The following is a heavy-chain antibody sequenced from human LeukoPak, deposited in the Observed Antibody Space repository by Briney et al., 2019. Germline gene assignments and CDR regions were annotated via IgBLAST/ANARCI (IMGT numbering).Heavy chain of an antibody. CDR3: ARFGRFGELLSPYYYYGMDV. CDR2: INHSGST. Sequence: TSETLSLTCAVYGGSFSGYYWSWIRQPPGKGLEWIGEINHSGSTNYNPSLKSRVTIPVDTSKNQFSLKLSSVTAADTAVYYCARFGRFGELLSPYYYYGMDVWGQGTTVTVSS. V-gene: IGHV4-34*01. CDR1: GGSFSGYY. J-gene: IGHJ6*02. D-gene: IGHD3-10*01.